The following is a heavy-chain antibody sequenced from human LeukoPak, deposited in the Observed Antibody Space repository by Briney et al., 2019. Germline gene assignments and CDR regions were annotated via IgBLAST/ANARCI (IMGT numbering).Heavy chain of an antibody. CDR2: INPNSGGT. CDR3: ARDPRYCSGGSCYGYNWFDP. D-gene: IGHD2-15*01. Sequence: GASVKVSCKASGYTFTGYYMHWVRQAPGQGLEWMGWINPNSGGTNYAQKFQGRATMTRDTSISTAYMELSRLRSDDTAVYYCARDPRYCSGGSCYGYNWFDPWGQGTLVTVSS. V-gene: IGHV1-2*02. J-gene: IGHJ5*02. CDR1: GYTFTGYY.